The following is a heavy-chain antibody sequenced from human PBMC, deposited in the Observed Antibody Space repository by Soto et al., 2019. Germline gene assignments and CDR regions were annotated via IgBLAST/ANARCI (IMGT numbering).Heavy chain of an antibody. CDR3: ARLSGKPIPSYYYGMDV. Sequence: GESLKISCKGSGYSFTSYWIGWVRQMPGKGLEWMGIIYPGDSDTRYSPSFQGQVTIPADKSISTAYLQWSSLKASDTAMYYCARLSGKPIPSYYYGMDVWGQGTTVTVSS. V-gene: IGHV5-51*01. D-gene: IGHD5-12*01. CDR1: GYSFTSYW. J-gene: IGHJ6*02. CDR2: IYPGDSDT.